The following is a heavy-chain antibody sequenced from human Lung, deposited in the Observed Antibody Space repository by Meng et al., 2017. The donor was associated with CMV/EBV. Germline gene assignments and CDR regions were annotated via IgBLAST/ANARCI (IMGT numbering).Heavy chain of an antibody. CDR3: ARVGRSGSYLPGLDY. CDR2: IYYSGST. V-gene: IGHV4-59*01. D-gene: IGHD1-26*01. J-gene: IGHJ4*02. CDR1: GGSISSYH. Sequence: SETXSLTCTVSGGSISSYHWSWIRQPPGKGLEWIGYIYYSGSTNYNPSLKSRVTISVDTSKNQFSLKLSSVTAADTAVYYCARVGRSGSYLPGLDYWGQGTLVTVSS.